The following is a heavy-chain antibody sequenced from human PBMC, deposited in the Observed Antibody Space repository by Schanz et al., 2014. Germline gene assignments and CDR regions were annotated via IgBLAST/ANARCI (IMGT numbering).Heavy chain of an antibody. V-gene: IGHV3-23*04. D-gene: IGHD3-10*01. J-gene: IGHJ4*02. Sequence: EVQLVESGGGLVQPGGSLRLSCAASGLTFSNHAMSWVRQAPGKGMKWVSAISGSGDNTFYADSVRGRFTISRDNSRNTLYLQMNSLRAEDTAVYYCAKDDVWASGSYYDYWGQGTLVTVSS. CDR3: AKDDVWASGSYYDY. CDR2: ISGSGDNT. CDR1: GLTFSNHA.